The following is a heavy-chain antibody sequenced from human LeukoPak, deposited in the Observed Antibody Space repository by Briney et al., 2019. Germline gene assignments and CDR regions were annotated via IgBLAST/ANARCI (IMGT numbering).Heavy chain of an antibody. V-gene: IGHV4-59*01. CDR1: GGSISSYY. J-gene: IGHJ4*02. CDR2: IYYSGST. D-gene: IGHD6-6*01. CDR3: ASSEYSSSSPDY. Sequence: SETLSLTCTVSGGSISSYYWSWIRQPPEKGLEWIGYIYYSGSTNYNPSLKSRVTISVDTSKNQFSLKLSSVTAADTAVYYCASSEYSSSSPDYWGQGTLVTVSS.